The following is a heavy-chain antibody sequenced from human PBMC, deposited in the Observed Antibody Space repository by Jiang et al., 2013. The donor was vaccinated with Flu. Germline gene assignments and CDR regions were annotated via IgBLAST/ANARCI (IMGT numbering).Heavy chain of an antibody. Sequence: KPTQTLTLTCTVSGFSLSNARMGVSWIRQPPGKALEWLAHIFSNDEKSYSTSLKSRLTISKDTSKSQVVLTMTNMDPVDTATYYCARIVRLEMATIKVDYWGQGTLVTVSS. D-gene: IGHD5-24*01. CDR1: GFSLSNARMG. J-gene: IGHJ4*02. CDR2: IFSNDEK. CDR3: ARIVRLEMATIKVDY. V-gene: IGHV2-26*01.